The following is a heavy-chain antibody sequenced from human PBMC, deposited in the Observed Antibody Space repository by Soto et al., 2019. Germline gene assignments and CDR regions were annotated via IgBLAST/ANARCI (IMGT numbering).Heavy chain of an antibody. Sequence: EPQLLESGGGLGHPGGSLRLSCAASGFTFSSYAMSWVRQAPGKGLEWVAAISGSGVSTYYADSVRGRSTIYRDNSKNTVDLQMNSLRAEDTAVYYCAKFYCISTMCQAPAAKSTGGFEIWGQGTLVTVSS. CDR2: ISGSGVST. CDR3: AKFYCISTMCQAPAAKSTGGFEI. CDR1: GFTFSSYA. D-gene: IGHD2-2*01. V-gene: IGHV3-23*01. J-gene: IGHJ3*02.